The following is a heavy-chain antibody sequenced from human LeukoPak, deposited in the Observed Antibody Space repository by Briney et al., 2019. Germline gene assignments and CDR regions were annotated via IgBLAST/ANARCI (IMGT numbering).Heavy chain of an antibody. CDR3: ARQGVRGVIKWFDP. V-gene: IGHV4-39*01. Sequence: SETLSLTCTVSGGSISSSSYYWGWIRQPPGKGLEWIGSIYYSGSTYYNPSLKSRVTISVDTSKNQFSLKLSSVTAADTAVYYCARQGVRGVIKWFDPWGQGTLVTVSS. D-gene: IGHD3-10*01. CDR1: GGSISSSSYY. CDR2: IYYSGST. J-gene: IGHJ5*02.